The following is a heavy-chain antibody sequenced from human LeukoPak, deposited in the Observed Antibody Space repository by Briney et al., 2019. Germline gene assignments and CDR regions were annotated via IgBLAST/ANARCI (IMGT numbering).Heavy chain of an antibody. V-gene: IGHV1-2*02. J-gene: IGHJ6*02. CDR2: INPNSGGT. CDR1: GYTFTGYY. D-gene: IGHD6-13*01. Sequence: ASVKVSCKASGYTFTGYYMHWVQQAPGQGLEWMGWINPNSGGTNYAQKFQGRVTMTRDTSISTAYMELSRLRSDDTAVYYCARDSPGIAAAGKPTYYYYYGMDVWGQGTTVTVSS. CDR3: ARDSPGIAAAGKPTYYYYYGMDV.